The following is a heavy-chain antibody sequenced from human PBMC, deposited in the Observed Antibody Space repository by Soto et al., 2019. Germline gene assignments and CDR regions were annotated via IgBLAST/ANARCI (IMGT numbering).Heavy chain of an antibody. Sequence: GGSLRLSCAASGFTFSSYGMHWVRQAPGKGLEWVAVIWYDGSNKYYADSVKGRFTISRDNSKNTLYLQMNSLRAEDTAVYYCARDLTYYYDSSGYPRGAFDYWGQGTLVTVSS. D-gene: IGHD3-22*01. CDR2: IWYDGSNK. CDR1: GFTFSSYG. J-gene: IGHJ4*02. CDR3: ARDLTYYYDSSGYPRGAFDY. V-gene: IGHV3-33*01.